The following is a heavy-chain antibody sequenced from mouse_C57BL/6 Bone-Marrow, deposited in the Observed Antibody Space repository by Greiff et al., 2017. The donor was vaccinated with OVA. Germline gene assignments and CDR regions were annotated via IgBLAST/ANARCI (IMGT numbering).Heavy chain of an antibody. CDR3: ARQYYGSSCPFAY. D-gene: IGHD1-1*01. Sequence: EVMLVESGGGLVQPGGSLSLSCAASGFTFTDYYMSWVRQPPGKALEWLGFIRNKANGYTTEYSASVKGRFTISRDNSQSILYLQMNALRAEDSATYYCARQYYGSSCPFAYWGQGNLVTGSA. V-gene: IGHV7-3*01. J-gene: IGHJ3*01. CDR2: IRNKANGYTT. CDR1: GFTFTDYY.